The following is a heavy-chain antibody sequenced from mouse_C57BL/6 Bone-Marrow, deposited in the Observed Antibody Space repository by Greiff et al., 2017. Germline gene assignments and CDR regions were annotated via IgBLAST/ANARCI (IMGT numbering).Heavy chain of an antibody. CDR2: ISYSGST. V-gene: IGHV3-8*01. J-gene: IGHJ2*01. D-gene: IGHD1-1*01. CDR3: ARSVSFITTGVDY. Sequence: EVMLVESGPGLAKPSQTLSLTCSVTGHSITSDYWNWIRKFPGNKLEYMGYISYSGSTYYNPSLKSRISITRDTSKNQYYLQLNSVTTEDTATYYCARSVSFITTGVDYWGQGTTLTVSS. CDR1: GHSITSDY.